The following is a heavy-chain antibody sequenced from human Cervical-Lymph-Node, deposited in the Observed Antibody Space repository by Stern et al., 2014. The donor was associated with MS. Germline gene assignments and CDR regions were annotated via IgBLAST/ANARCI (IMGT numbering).Heavy chain of an antibody. CDR2: INPSGAIT. V-gene: IGHV1-46*01. J-gene: IGHJ5*01. D-gene: IGHD1-14*01. CDR3: ARDVGGVAGTVLDS. Sequence: VQLVESGAEVKKPGASVKVSCQAFGYTFSSYYFHWVRQAPGQGLEWVGVINPSGAITAYARNFQGRVTMTRDTSTRTVYMELSSLRSNDAALYYCARDVGGVAGTVLDSWGQGTLVTVSS. CDR1: GYTFSSYY.